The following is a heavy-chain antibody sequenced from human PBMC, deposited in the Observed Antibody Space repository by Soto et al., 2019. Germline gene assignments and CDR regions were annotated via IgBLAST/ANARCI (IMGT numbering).Heavy chain of an antibody. Sequence: GGSLRLSCAASGFTFSSYAMSWVRQAPGKGLEWVSAISGSGGSTYYADSVKGRFTISRDNSKNTLYLQMNSLRAEDTAVYYCAKAHQESIAAPTNYYYYYYMDVWGKGTTVTVSS. D-gene: IGHD6-6*01. CDR1: GFTFSSYA. CDR3: AKAHQESIAAPTNYYYYYYMDV. V-gene: IGHV3-23*01. J-gene: IGHJ6*03. CDR2: ISGSGGST.